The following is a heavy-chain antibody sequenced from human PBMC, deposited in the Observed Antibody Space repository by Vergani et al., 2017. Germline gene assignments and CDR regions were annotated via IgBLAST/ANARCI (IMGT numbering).Heavy chain of an antibody. J-gene: IGHJ4*02. D-gene: IGHD3-9*01. CDR3: ARVDYGILTGYRC. Sequence: QVQVVQSGAEVKKSGASVKVSCKTSGYTFSNYYMHWVRQAPGQGLEWMGIINPSGGHTNYGQKFQGRVTLTRDTSTSTVYMELSSLRSEDTGIYYCARVDYGILTGYRCRGQGTLVTVSA. CDR2: INPSGGHT. CDR1: GYTFSNYY. V-gene: IGHV1-46*03.